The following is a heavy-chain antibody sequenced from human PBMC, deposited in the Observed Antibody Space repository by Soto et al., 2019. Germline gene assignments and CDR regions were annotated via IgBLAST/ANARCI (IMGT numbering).Heavy chain of an antibody. CDR2: TYYRSKWYN. Sequence: SQTLSLTFAISGDSVSSNSSAWNCISQCPSRGLEWLGRTYYRSKWYNDYAVSVKSRITINPDTSKNQFSLQLNSVTPEDTAVYYCARGVTGTNLYYYYGMDVWGQGTTVTVSS. J-gene: IGHJ6*02. D-gene: IGHD1-7*01. CDR1: GDSVSSNSSA. CDR3: ARGVTGTNLYYYYGMDV. V-gene: IGHV6-1*01.